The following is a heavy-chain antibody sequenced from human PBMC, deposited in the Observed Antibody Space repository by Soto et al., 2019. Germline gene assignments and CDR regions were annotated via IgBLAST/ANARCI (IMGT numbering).Heavy chain of an antibody. J-gene: IGHJ6*02. CDR2: INPDNGNT. V-gene: IGHV1-18*01. Sequence: ASVKVSCKASGYTFTRSGISWVRQAPGQGLEWLGWINPDNGNTNYAQHLQGRVSLTTDTSTSTAYMDLRSLRSDDTAVYYCARDQGITTFGVYYXYYYGMDVWG. CDR1: GYTFTRSG. D-gene: IGHD3-3*01. CDR3: ARDQGITTFGVYYXYYYGMDV.